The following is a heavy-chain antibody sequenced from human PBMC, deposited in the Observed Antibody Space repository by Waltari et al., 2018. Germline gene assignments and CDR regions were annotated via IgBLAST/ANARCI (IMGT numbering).Heavy chain of an antibody. CDR2: NNPNFGTT. CDR3: ARDIDRSSWYNWFDP. CDR1: GGTFSSYA. J-gene: IGHJ5*02. Sequence: QVQLVQSGAEVKKPGSSVKVSCKASGGTFSSYAISWVRQAPGQGLEWRGGNNPNFGTTNYAQNFQGEVTITTDESTSTAYMELSSLRSEDTAVHYCARDIDRSSWYNWFDPWGQGTLVTVSS. D-gene: IGHD6-13*01. V-gene: IGHV1-69*05.